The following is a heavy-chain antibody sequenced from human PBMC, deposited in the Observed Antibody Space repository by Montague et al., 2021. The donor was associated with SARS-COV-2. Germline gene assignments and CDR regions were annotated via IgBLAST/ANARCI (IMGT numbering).Heavy chain of an antibody. D-gene: IGHD1-26*01. CDR3: ARRIDYYGIDV. J-gene: IGHJ6*02. CDR2: INHSGST. Sequence: SETLSLTCAVYGGSFSGYYWSWIRQPPGKGLEWIGEINHSGSTNYNPSLKSRVTISVDTSKNQFSLKLSSVTAADTAVYYCARRIDYYGIDVWGQGTTVTVSS. CDR1: GGSFSGYY. V-gene: IGHV4-34*01.